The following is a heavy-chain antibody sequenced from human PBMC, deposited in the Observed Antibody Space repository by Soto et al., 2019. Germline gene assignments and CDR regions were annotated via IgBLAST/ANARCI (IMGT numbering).Heavy chain of an antibody. D-gene: IGHD3-10*01. Sequence: LCGGSISSGDYYWSWIRQPPGKGLEWIGYIYYSGSTYYNPSLKSRVTISVDTSKNQFSLKLSSVTAADTAVYYCARGSGEANWFDPWGQGTLVTVSS. J-gene: IGHJ5*02. CDR3: ARGSGEANWFDP. CDR2: IYYSGST. CDR1: GGSISSGDYY. V-gene: IGHV4-30-4*01.